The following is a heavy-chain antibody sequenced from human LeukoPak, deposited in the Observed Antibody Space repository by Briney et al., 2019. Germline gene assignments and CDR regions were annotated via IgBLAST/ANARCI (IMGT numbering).Heavy chain of an antibody. D-gene: IGHD2-2*01. CDR3: ASLDHSTSPYYYYYGMDV. CDR1: GGSISSSSYY. CDR2: IYYSGST. J-gene: IGHJ6*02. V-gene: IGHV4-39*01. Sequence: PSETLSLTCTVSGGSISSSSYYWGWIRQPPGKGLEWIGSIYYSGSTYYNPSLKSRVTISVDTSKNQFSLKLSSVTAADTAVYYCASLDHSTSPYYYYYGMDVWGQGTTVTVSS.